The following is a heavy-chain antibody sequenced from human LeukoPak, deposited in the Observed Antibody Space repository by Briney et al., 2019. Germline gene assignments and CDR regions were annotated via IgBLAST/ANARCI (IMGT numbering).Heavy chain of an antibody. Sequence: SETLSLTCTVSGGSISSSSYYWGWIRQPPGKGLERIGSFYYSGGTYYNPSLDSRVTISVDTSKNQFSLKLSSVTAADTAVYYCARQGRNYYGSGSYYDYWGQGTLVTVSS. CDR2: FYYSGGT. D-gene: IGHD3-10*01. CDR3: ARQGRNYYGSGSYYDY. V-gene: IGHV4-39*01. CDR1: GGSISSSSYY. J-gene: IGHJ4*02.